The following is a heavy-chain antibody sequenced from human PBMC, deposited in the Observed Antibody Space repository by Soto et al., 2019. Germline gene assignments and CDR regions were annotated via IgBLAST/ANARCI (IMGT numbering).Heavy chain of an antibody. V-gene: IGHV1-18*01. CDR3: ARAQGAAGYNPVDV. CDR1: CYSVSTYG. Sequence: GASVKVSCRDSCYSVSTYGISWVRQAPGQVLEWMGWMSTYSGNTNYAHQLQGRVSMTTDTSTSKAYMVLWSLRFDDTAVYYCARAQGAAGYNPVDVWGQGARVTVSS. D-gene: IGHD6-13*01. CDR2: MSTYSGNT. J-gene: IGHJ6*02.